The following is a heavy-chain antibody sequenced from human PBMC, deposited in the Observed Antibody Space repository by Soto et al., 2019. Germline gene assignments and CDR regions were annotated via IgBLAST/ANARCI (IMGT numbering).Heavy chain of an antibody. CDR1: GFTFSSYA. V-gene: IGHV3-23*01. D-gene: IGHD3-22*01. CDR3: AKDRYYDSSGSSFCWFDP. Sequence: AGGSLRLSCAASGFTFSSYAMSWVRQAPGKGLEWVSAISGSGGSTYYADSVKGRFTISRDNSKNTLYLQMNSLRAEDTAVYYCAKDRYYDSSGSSFCWFDPWGQGTLVTVSS. J-gene: IGHJ5*02. CDR2: ISGSGGST.